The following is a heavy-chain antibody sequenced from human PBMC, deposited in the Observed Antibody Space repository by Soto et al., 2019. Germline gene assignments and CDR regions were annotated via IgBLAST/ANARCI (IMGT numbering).Heavy chain of an antibody. CDR2: ISGSSRTI. CDR1: GFSFSTYS. Sequence: EVQLVESGGGLVQPGGSLRLSCAASGFSFSTYSMNWVRQAPGKGLEWVSHISGSSRTIYYADAVKGRFTISRDNGENSLYLQMNSLRDEGTALYYGARDCRAGYGMYVWGQGTTVTVSS. V-gene: IGHV3-48*02. J-gene: IGHJ6*02. CDR3: ARDCRAGYGMYV.